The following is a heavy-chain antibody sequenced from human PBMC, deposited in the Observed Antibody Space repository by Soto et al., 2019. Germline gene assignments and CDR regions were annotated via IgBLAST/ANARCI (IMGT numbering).Heavy chain of an antibody. CDR3: THRLVGSGQGY. V-gene: IGHV2-5*01. Sequence: QITLEETGPTLVKPTQTLTLTCTFSGFSLTTGRVGVGWIRQPPGKALEWLAVIHWNDDNHYSPSLKSRLTITKDTSINQVVLTLTNMDPVDTATYYCTHRLVGSGQGYWGQGTLVTVSS. CDR1: GFSLTTGRVG. D-gene: IGHD2-15*01. CDR2: IHWNDDN. J-gene: IGHJ4*02.